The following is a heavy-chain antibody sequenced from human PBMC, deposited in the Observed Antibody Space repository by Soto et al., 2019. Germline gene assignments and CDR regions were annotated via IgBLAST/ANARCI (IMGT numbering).Heavy chain of an antibody. CDR2: ISYDASNK. Sequence: QVQLVESGGGVVQPGRSLRLSCAASGFTFSSYAMHWVRQAPGKGLEWVAIISYDASNKYYADSVKGRFTISRDNSKNTLYLQMNSLRAEDTAGYYCARGYSSSSAAFDYWGQGTLVTVSS. CDR3: ARGYSSSSAAFDY. CDR1: GFTFSSYA. J-gene: IGHJ4*02. D-gene: IGHD6-13*01. V-gene: IGHV3-30-3*01.